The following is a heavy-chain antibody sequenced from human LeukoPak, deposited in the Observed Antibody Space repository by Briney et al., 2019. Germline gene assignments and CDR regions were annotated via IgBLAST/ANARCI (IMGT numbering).Heavy chain of an antibody. V-gene: IGHV4-39*07. D-gene: IGHD6-6*01. J-gene: IGHJ4*02. CDR2: IYYSGST. Sequence: PSETLSLTCTVSGGSISSSSYYWGWIRQPPGKGLEWIGSIYYSGSTYNNPSLKSRVTISVDTSKNQFSLKLSSVTAADTAVYYCARATRAARHFDSWGQGTLVTVSS. CDR1: GGSISSSSYY. CDR3: ARATRAARHFDS.